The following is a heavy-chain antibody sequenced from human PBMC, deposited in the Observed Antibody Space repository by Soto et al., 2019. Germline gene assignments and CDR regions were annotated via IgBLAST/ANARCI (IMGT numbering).Heavy chain of an antibody. J-gene: IGHJ4*02. Sequence: SVKVSCKASGGTFSSYAISWVRQAPGQGLEWMGGIIPIFGTANYAQKSQGRVTITADESTSTAYMELSSLRSEDTAVYYCARDRDVVVVAAGSGFDYWGQGTLVTVSS. CDR3: ARDRDVVVVAAGSGFDY. CDR1: GGTFSSYA. CDR2: IIPIFGTA. V-gene: IGHV1-69*13. D-gene: IGHD2-15*01.